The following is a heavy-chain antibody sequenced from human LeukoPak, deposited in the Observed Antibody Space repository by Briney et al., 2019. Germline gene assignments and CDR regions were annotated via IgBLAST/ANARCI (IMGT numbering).Heavy chain of an antibody. D-gene: IGHD1/OR15-1a*01. Sequence: PWGSLTLSCAASGFTFSSYAMSWVRQAPGKGLEWVSAISGSGGSTYYPASVTGRFTISRDNSMSTLYLQMNSLRAEDTAVYYCAKVTRYFDYWGQGTLVTVSS. CDR3: AKVTRYFDY. J-gene: IGHJ4*02. V-gene: IGHV3-23*01. CDR2: ISGSGGST. CDR1: GFTFSSYA.